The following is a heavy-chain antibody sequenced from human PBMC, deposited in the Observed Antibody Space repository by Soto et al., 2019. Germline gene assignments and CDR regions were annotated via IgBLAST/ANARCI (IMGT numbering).Heavy chain of an antibody. CDR3: ARISSWPYYYGMDV. Sequence: ASVKVSCKASGYTFTGYYMHWVRQAPGQGLEWMGWINPNSGGTNYAQKFQGWVTMTRDTSISTAYMELSRLRSDDTAVYYCARISSWPYYYGMDVCGQGTTVTVYS. V-gene: IGHV1-2*04. J-gene: IGHJ6*02. CDR2: INPNSGGT. CDR1: GYTFTGYY. D-gene: IGHD6-13*01.